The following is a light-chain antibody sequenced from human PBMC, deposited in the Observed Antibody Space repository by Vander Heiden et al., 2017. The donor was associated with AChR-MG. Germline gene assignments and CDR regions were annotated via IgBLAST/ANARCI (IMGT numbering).Light chain of an antibody. CDR3: ASYATVSTPHVV. V-gene: IGLV2-14*01. CDR1: SSDVGGYDF. CDR2: EGT. J-gene: IGLJ3*02. Sequence: QSALTQPASVSGSPGQSITISCTGASSDVGGYDFVSWFQQHPDKAPKLIIYEGTNRPSGVSNRFSGSKSGNTASLTISGLQAEDEADYYCASYATVSTPHVVFGGGTKLTVL.